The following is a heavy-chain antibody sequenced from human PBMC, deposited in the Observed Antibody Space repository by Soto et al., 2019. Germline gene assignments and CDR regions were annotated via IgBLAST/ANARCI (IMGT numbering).Heavy chain of an antibody. J-gene: IGHJ4*02. CDR1: GFTFSSYA. Sequence: EVQLLESGGGLVQPGGSLRLSCAASGFTFSSYAMSWVRQAPGKGLEWVSIIGVGGGDRYYPESVKGRFTISRDNSRXTLYLEMXSLXXEXXXXXXXAXVRXGELVWGQGTLVTVSS. D-gene: IGHD3-10*01. CDR2: IGVGGGDR. V-gene: IGHV3-23*01. CDR3: AXVRXGELV.